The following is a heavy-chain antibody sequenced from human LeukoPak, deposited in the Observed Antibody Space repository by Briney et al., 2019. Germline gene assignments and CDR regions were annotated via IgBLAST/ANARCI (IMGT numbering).Heavy chain of an antibody. CDR1: GGSISSSSYY. CDR2: INHSGST. V-gene: IGHV4-39*07. CDR3: ARSGVDGFWSGYYPNWFDP. Sequence: SETLSLTCTVSGGSISSSSYYWSWIRQPPGKGLEWIGEINHSGSTNYNPSLKSRVTISVDTSKNQFSLKLSSVTAADTAVYYCARSGVDGFWSGYYPNWFDPWGQGTLVTVSS. J-gene: IGHJ5*02. D-gene: IGHD3-3*01.